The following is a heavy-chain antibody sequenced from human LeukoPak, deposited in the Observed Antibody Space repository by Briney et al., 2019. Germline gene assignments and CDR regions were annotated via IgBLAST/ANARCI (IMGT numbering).Heavy chain of an antibody. CDR1: GFTFSTYA. CDR3: AKAHYTSSWPLDY. CDR2: ISASGNTA. V-gene: IGHV3-23*01. D-gene: IGHD6-13*01. J-gene: IGHJ4*02. Sequence: PGGSLRLSCTASGFTFSTYAMSWVRQAPGKGLEWVSAISASGNTAYYADSLKGRFTISRDNSKDTLFLQMNDLRAEDTALYYCAKAHYTSSWPLDYWGRGTLVTVSP.